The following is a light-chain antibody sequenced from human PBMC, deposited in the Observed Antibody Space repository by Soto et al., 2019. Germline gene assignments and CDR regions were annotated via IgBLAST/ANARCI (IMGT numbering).Light chain of an antibody. CDR3: CSYAGSRNLV. Sequence: QSALTQPASVSGSPGQSITISCTGTSSDVGSYNLVSWYQQHPGKAPKLMIYEGSKRPSGVSNRFSGSKSGNTASLTISGLQDEDEADYYCCSYAGSRNLVFGGGTKLTVL. V-gene: IGLV2-23*01. J-gene: IGLJ2*01. CDR2: EGS. CDR1: SSDVGSYNL.